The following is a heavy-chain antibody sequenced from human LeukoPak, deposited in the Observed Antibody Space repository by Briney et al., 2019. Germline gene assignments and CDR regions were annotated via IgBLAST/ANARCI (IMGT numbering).Heavy chain of an antibody. J-gene: IGHJ6*02. CDR3: ARGKDLYDFWSGYRSMDV. D-gene: IGHD3-3*01. CDR2: MNPNSGNT. Sequence: ASVKVSCKASGYTFTSYDINWVRQATGQGLEWMGWMNPNSGNTGYAQKFQGRVTMTRNTSMSTAYMELSSLRSEDTAVYYCARGKDLYDFWSGYRSMDVWGQGTTVTVSS. V-gene: IGHV1-8*01. CDR1: GYTFTSYD.